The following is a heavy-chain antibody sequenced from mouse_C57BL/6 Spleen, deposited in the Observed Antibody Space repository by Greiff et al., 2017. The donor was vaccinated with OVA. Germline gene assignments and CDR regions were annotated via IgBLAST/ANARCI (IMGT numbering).Heavy chain of an antibody. V-gene: IGHV1-76*01. CDR2: IYPGSGNT. Sequence: QVQLQQSGAELVRPGASVKLSCKASGYTFTDYYINWVKQRPGQGLEWIARIYPGSGNTYYNEKFKGKATLTAEKSSSTAYMQLSSLTSEDSAVYFFARWTQAHDYWGQGTTLTVSS. CDR1: GYTFTDYY. CDR3: ARWTQAHDY. J-gene: IGHJ2*01. D-gene: IGHD3-2*02.